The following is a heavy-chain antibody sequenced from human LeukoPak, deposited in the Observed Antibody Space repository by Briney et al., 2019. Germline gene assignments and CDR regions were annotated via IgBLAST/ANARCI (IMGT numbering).Heavy chain of an antibody. CDR2: INHSGST. D-gene: IGHD6-13*01. V-gene: IGHV4-34*01. CDR1: GESFSGYY. J-gene: IGHJ5*02. Sequence: SETLSLTCAVYGESFSGYYWSWIRQPPGKGLEWIGEINHSGSTNYNPSLKSRVTISVDTSKNQFSLKLSSVTAADTAVYYCARVPPEGGYSSGWYDNWFDPGGQGTLVTVSS. CDR3: ARVPPEGGYSSGWYDNWFDP.